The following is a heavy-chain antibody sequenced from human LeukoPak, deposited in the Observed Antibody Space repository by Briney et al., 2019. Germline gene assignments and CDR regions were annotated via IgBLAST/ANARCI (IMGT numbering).Heavy chain of an antibody. CDR2: ISYDGSNK. V-gene: IGHV3-30-3*01. CDR3: ARSDSSGPEDY. CDR1: GFTFSSYA. D-gene: IGHD3-22*01. Sequence: GGSLRLSCAASGFTFSSYAMSWVRQAPGKGLEWVAVISYDGSNKYYADSVKGRFTISRDNSKNTLYLQMNSLRAEDTAVYYCARSDSSGPEDYWGQGTLVTVSS. J-gene: IGHJ4*02.